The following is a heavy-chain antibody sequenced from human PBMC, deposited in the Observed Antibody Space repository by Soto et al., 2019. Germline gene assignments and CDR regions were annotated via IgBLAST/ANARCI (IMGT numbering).Heavy chain of an antibody. CDR3: ARTVGAAYYFDF. J-gene: IGHJ4*02. CDR1: GDSMTKYY. D-gene: IGHD1-26*01. Sequence: PSETLSLTCNVSGDSMTKYYWSWIRQPAGKGLEWIGRIYTSGSTNYNPSLKSRVTMSIDTSNKHFSLNSKSVTAADTAVYYCARTVGAAYYFDFWGQGALVTVSS. V-gene: IGHV4-4*07. CDR2: IYTSGST.